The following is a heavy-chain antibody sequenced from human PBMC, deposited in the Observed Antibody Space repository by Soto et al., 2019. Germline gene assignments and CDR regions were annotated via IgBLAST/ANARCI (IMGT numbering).Heavy chain of an antibody. J-gene: IGHJ5*02. CDR2: LYFDGSA. Sequence: SETLSLTCNVSGGSINSPGFYWSWIRQSPGRGLEWIVNLYFDGSAFASPSLSSRVSGSVDTSKNQFSLHLRSATATDTAVYFCARRPTDTSTDYYNWFDPWGQGVRVTVSS. CDR3: ARRPTDTSTDYYNWFDP. D-gene: IGHD3-22*01. CDR1: GGSINSPGFY. V-gene: IGHV4-30-4*01.